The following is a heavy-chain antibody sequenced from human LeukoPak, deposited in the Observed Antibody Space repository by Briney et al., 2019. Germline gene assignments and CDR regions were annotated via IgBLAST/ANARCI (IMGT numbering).Heavy chain of an antibody. CDR1: GYTFTGYY. J-gene: IGHJ3*02. CDR3: ARVGMAYSSSWYGAFDI. Sequence: GASVKVSCKASGYTFTGYYMHWVRQAPGQGLEWMGWINPNSGGTNYAQKFQGRVTMTRDTSISTAYMELSRLRSDDTAVYYRARVGMAYSSSWYGAFDIWGQGTMVTVSS. CDR2: INPNSGGT. D-gene: IGHD6-13*01. V-gene: IGHV1-2*02.